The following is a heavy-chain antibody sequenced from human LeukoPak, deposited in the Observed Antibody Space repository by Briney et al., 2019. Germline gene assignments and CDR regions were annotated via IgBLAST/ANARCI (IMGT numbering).Heavy chain of an antibody. V-gene: IGHV3-7*01. CDR1: GFTFSSYW. Sequence: PGGSLRLSCAASGFTFSSYWMSWVRQAPGKGLEWVANIKQDGSEKYYVDSVKGRFTISRDNARNSLYLQMNSLRAEDTAVYYCASPRYFDYYYFDYWGRGTLVTVSS. D-gene: IGHD3-9*01. CDR2: IKQDGSEK. CDR3: ASPRYFDYYYFDY. J-gene: IGHJ4*02.